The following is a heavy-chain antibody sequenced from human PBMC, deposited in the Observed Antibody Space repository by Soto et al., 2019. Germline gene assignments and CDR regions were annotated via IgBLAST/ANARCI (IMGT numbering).Heavy chain of an antibody. CDR2: INHSGST. J-gene: IGHJ4*02. V-gene: IGHV4-34*01. D-gene: IGHD3-3*01. CDR3: ASQYYDFWSGYRRAYYFDY. CDR1: GGSFSGYY. Sequence: SETLSLTCAVYGGSFSGYYWSWIRQPPGKGLEWIGEINHSGSTNYNPSLKSRVTISVDTSKNQFSLKLSSVTAADTAVYYCASQYYDFWSGYRRAYYFDYWGQGTLVTVSS.